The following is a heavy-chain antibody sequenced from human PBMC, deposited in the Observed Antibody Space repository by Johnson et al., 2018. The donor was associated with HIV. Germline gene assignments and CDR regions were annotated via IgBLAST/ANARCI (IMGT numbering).Heavy chain of an antibody. Sequence: MLLVESGGGLVQPGGSLRLSCAASGFTVNSNYMSWVRQAPGKGLEWVSVIYSGGSTYYADSVKGRFTISRDNSKNTLYLQMNSLRAEDTAVYYCARERNMIVVDDDAFDIWGQGTMVTVSS. CDR1: GFTVNSNY. CDR2: IYSGGST. CDR3: ARERNMIVVDDDAFDI. V-gene: IGHV3-66*01. J-gene: IGHJ3*02. D-gene: IGHD3-22*01.